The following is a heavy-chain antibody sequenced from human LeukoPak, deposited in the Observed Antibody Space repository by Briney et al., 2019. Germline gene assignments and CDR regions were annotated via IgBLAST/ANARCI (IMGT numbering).Heavy chain of an antibody. D-gene: IGHD2-2*02. Sequence: GGSLRLSCAASGFTFSSYGMHWVRQAPGKGLDWVAFIRYDGSNKYYADSVKGRFTISRDNSKNTLYLQMNSLRAEDTAVYYCTKDAIVVVPAAIRADAFDIWGQGTMVTVSS. CDR2: IRYDGSNK. CDR3: TKDAIVVVPAAIRADAFDI. J-gene: IGHJ3*02. V-gene: IGHV3-30*02. CDR1: GFTFSSYG.